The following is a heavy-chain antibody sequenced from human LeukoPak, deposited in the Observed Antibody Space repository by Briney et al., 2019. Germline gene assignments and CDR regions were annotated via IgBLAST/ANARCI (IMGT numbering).Heavy chain of an antibody. D-gene: IGHD2-15*01. CDR2: NNGDGSTT. V-gene: IGHV3-74*01. CDR3: ARDPRNVGLAP. CDR1: GFSLSGYW. J-gene: IGHJ5*02. Sequence: AGGSLRLSCVASGFSLSGYWMYWVRQAPGKGLMYISRNNGDGSTTNYADVVKGRFTMSRDNVKNTLYLQMNSPRVEDTAVYYCARDPRNVGLAPWGQGTLVTVSS.